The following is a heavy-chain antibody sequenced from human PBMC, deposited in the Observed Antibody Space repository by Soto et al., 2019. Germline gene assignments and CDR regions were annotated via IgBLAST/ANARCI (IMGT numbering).Heavy chain of an antibody. CDR3: AKRGTGSSWASMDV. CDR2: ISGSGGTT. V-gene: IGHV3-23*01. J-gene: IGHJ6*02. CDR1: GFTFSDYE. D-gene: IGHD6-13*01. Sequence: GGSLRLSCAVSGFTFSDYEMNWVRQAPGKGLEWVSTISGSGGTTYYADSVKGRFTISRDNSKNTLYLQMNSLRAEDTAVYYCAKRGTGSSWASMDVWGQGTTVTVSS.